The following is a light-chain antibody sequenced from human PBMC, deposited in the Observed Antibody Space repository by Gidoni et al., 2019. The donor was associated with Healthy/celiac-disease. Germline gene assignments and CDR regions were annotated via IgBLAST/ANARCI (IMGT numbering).Light chain of an antibody. CDR1: QSVSSSY. Sequence: ETVLTQSPGTLSLSPGERATLSCRASQSVSSSYLAWYQQKPGQAPRLLIYGASSRATGIPDRFSGSGSGTDFTLTISRLEPEEFAVYYCQQYGSSLFTFGPGTKVDIK. J-gene: IGKJ3*01. V-gene: IGKV3-20*01. CDR3: QQYGSSLFT. CDR2: GAS.